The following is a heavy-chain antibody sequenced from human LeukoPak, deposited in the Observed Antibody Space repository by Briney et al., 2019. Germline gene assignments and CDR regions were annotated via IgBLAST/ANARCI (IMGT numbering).Heavy chain of an antibody. V-gene: IGHV3-72*01. CDR3: SRDGGDSENSAFDV. CDR1: GFIFSDYI. Sequence: GGSLRLPCAASGFIFSDYILDWVRQAPGKGLEWVGRIRRKRNGYTTEYAASVKGRFTISRDDSNNSLYLHMNNLKIEDTAVYYCSRDGGDSENSAFDVWGQGTMVTVSS. CDR2: IRRKRNGYTT. J-gene: IGHJ3*01. D-gene: IGHD3-16*01.